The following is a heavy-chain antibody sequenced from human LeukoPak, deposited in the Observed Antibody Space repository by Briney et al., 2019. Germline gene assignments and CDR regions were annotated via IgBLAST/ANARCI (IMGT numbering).Heavy chain of an antibody. CDR2: INHSGST. D-gene: IGHD2-21*01. V-gene: IGHV4-34*01. CDR3: ARHGAPTVVESISYYYYMDV. J-gene: IGHJ6*03. CDR1: GGSFGGYY. Sequence: SETLSLTCAVYGGSFGGYYWSWIRQPPGKGLEWIGEINHSGSTNYNPSLKSRVTISVDTSKNQFSLKLSSVTAADTAVYYCARHGAPTVVESISYYYYMDVWGKGTTVTISS.